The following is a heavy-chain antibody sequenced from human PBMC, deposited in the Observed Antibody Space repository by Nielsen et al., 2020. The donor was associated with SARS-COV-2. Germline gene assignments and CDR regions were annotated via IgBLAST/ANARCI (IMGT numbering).Heavy chain of an antibody. CDR2: ISYDGSNK. V-gene: IGHV3-30*18. Sequence: GESLKISCAASGFTFSSYGMHWVRQAPGKGLEWVAVISYDGSNKYYADPVKGRFTISRDNSKNTLYLQMNSLRAEDTAVYYCAKEWGHVDTAMAGAFDIWGQGTMVTVSS. J-gene: IGHJ3*02. D-gene: IGHD5-18*01. CDR3: AKEWGHVDTAMAGAFDI. CDR1: GFTFSSYG.